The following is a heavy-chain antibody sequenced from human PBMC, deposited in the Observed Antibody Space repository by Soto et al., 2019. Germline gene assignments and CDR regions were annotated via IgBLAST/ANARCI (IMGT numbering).Heavy chain of an antibody. D-gene: IGHD4-17*01. Sequence: PGGSLRLSCEASGFTFSDYAMGWVRQAQGKGLEWVSTISKSGGSKYYADSVRGRFAVSRDNSRNILYLQMNSLRAADTGLYYCVKDYQAGDHGDPHFSFAGMDVWGQGTTVTVSS. CDR2: ISKSGGSK. V-gene: IGHV3-23*01. CDR1: GFTFSDYA. J-gene: IGHJ6*02. CDR3: VKDYQAGDHGDPHFSFAGMDV.